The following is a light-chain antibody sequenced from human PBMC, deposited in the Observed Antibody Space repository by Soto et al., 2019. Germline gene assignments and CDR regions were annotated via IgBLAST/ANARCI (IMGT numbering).Light chain of an antibody. CDR3: HQYVSSPLT. J-gene: IGKJ2*01. V-gene: IGKV3-20*01. CDR1: QSVNSTL. CDR2: DAS. Sequence: EIVLTQSPGTLSLSPGEGATVSCRASQSVNSTLLAWFQQKPGQAPRLLIHDASRRATGIPDRFSGSGSGTDFTLSISRLEPEDFAVYYCHQYVSSPLTFGQGTKLEIK.